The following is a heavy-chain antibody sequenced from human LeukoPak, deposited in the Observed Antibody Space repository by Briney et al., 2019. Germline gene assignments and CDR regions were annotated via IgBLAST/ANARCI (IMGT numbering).Heavy chain of an antibody. D-gene: IGHD6-25*01. CDR3: ARGLKYRVEQRPNSNYYYYGMDV. V-gene: IGHV4-39*07. Sequence: SETLSLTCTVSGGSISSSSYYWGWIRQPPGKGLEWIGSIYYSGSTYYNPSLKSRVTISVDTSKNQFSLKLSSVTAADTALYYCARGLKYRVEQRPNSNYYYYGMDVWGQGTTVTVSS. J-gene: IGHJ6*02. CDR1: GGSISSSSYY. CDR2: IYYSGST.